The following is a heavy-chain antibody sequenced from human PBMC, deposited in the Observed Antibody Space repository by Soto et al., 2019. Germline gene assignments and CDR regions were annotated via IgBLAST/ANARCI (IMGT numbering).Heavy chain of an antibody. J-gene: IGHJ6*02. CDR2: IIPIFGTA. CDR3: ARDYYSNHGGYYYGMDV. D-gene: IGHD4-4*01. V-gene: IGHV1-69*13. CDR1: GGTFSSYA. Sequence: GASVKVSCKASGGTFSSYAISWVRQAPGQGLEWMGGIIPIFGTANYAQKFQGRVTITADESTSTAYMELSSLRSEDTAVYYCARDYYSNHGGYYYGMDVWGQGTTVTVSS.